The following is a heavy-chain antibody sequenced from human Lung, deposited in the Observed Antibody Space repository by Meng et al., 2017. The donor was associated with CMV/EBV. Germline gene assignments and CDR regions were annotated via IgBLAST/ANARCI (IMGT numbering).Heavy chain of an antibody. V-gene: IGHV1-3*01. CDR2: INAGNGNT. CDR3: AKTPRADGSVDY. CDR1: GYTFTRVT. Sequence: QVQLVQSGAEVKKPGASVKVSCKASGYTFTRVTMYWVRQATGQRLEWMGWINAGNGNTKYSQKFQGSVTITWDTSARTAYMEVSSLRSEDTAVYYCAKTPRADGSVDYWGQGTLVTVSS. J-gene: IGHJ4*02.